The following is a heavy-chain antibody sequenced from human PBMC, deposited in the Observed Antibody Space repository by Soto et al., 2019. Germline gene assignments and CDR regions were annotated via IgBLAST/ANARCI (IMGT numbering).Heavy chain of an antibody. D-gene: IGHD6-13*01. CDR3: ARDHVGSTWFVGVYYFFGMDV. J-gene: IGHJ6*02. Sequence: EVQLVESGGDLVQPGGSLRLSCAASGFIFSDYTMTWVRQAPGRGLEFVSHISSSGDAIFYAESVKGRFTVSRDNAKNSLYLQMNSLSDDDTAVYFCARDHVGSTWFVGVYYFFGMDVWGQGTAVTVSS. CDR1: GFIFSDYT. CDR2: ISSSGDAI. V-gene: IGHV3-48*02.